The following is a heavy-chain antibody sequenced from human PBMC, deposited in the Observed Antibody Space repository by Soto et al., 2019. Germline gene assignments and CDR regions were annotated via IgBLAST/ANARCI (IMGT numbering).Heavy chain of an antibody. Sequence: QVQLVQSGPDLKRPGASMKVSCKTSGYTFTSYGISWVRQAPGQGLEWMAWVSPLKGSTEYSEKAQGRVTLNTDTSSNTPYMEMTTLRIDDMAVYYCAMYYVDSKEYFKYWRQCTLVTVS. D-gene: IGHD4-17*01. V-gene: IGHV1-18*03. CDR2: VSPLKGST. J-gene: IGHJ1*01. CDR1: GYTFTSYG. CDR3: AMYYVDSKEYFKY.